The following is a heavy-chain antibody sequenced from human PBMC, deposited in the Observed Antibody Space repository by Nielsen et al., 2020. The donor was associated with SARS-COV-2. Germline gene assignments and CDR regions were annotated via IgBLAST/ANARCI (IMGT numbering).Heavy chain of an antibody. CDR1: GGSISSYY. Sequence: SETLSLTCTVSGGSISSYYWSWIRQPPGKGLEWFGYIYYSGSTNYNPSLKSRVTISVDTSKNQFSLKLISVTAADTAVYYFATGYYYYGMDVWGQGTTVTVSS. CDR3: ATGYYYYGMDV. CDR2: IYYSGST. J-gene: IGHJ6*02. D-gene: IGHD2-8*02. V-gene: IGHV4-59*13.